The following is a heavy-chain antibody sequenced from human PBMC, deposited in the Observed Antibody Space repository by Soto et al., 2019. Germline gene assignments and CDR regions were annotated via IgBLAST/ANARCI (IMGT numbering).Heavy chain of an antibody. CDR3: AHRSLAVWGFDY. J-gene: IGHJ4*02. V-gene: IGHV2-5*02. CDR1: GFSLSTSGVG. D-gene: IGHD7-27*01. CDR2: IYWDDDK. Sequence: QITLKESGPPLVKPTQTLTLTCTFSGFSLSTSGVGVGWIRQPPGKALEWLALIYWDDDKRCSPSLANKLTITKDTSKNQVVLTMTNMDPVDTATYYCAHRSLAVWGFDYWGQGTLVTVSS.